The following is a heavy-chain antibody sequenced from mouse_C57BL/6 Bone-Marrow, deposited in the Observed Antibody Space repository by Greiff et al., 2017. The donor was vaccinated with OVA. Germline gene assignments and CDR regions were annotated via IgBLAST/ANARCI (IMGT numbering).Heavy chain of an antibody. CDR1: GFNFSDYG. V-gene: IGHV5-17*01. CDR2: ISSGSSTI. J-gene: IGHJ2*01. CDR3: ARDYYGNYFDY. Sequence: EVQGVESGGGLVKPGGSLKLSCAASGFNFSDYGMHWVRQAPEKGLEWVAYISSGSSTIYYADTVKGRFTISRDNAKNTLFLQMTSLRAEDTAMYYCARDYYGNYFDYWCQGTTLTVSS. D-gene: IGHD2-1*01.